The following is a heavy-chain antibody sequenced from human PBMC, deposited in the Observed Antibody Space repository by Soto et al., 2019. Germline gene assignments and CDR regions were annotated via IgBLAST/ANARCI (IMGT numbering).Heavy chain of an antibody. CDR3: ARDFQLEMATIRDHDAFDI. Sequence: PSETLSLTCAVSGYSISSGYCWGWIRQPPGKGLEWIGSIYHSRSTYYNPSLKSRVTISVDTSKNQFSLKLSSVTAADTAVYYCARDFQLEMATIRDHDAFDIWGQGTMVTVSS. CDR2: IYHSRST. J-gene: IGHJ3*02. V-gene: IGHV4-38-2*02. D-gene: IGHD5-12*01. CDR1: GYSISSGYC.